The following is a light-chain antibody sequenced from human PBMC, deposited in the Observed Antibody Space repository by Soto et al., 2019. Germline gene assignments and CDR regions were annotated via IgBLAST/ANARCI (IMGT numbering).Light chain of an antibody. CDR1: QSVSSNF. J-gene: IGKJ1*01. Sequence: LTQSPGALSLSPGERATLSCRASQSVSSNFLAWFQQKPGQAPRLLIHAASSRATGIPDRFSGSGSGTDFTLTISRLEPEDFAVYYCQRYGSSRHRFGEGTKLDI. CDR2: AAS. V-gene: IGKV3-20*01. CDR3: QRYGSSRHR.